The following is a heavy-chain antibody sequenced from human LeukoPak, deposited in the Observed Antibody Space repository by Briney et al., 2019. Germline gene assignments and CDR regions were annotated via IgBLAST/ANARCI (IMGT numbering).Heavy chain of an antibody. J-gene: IGHJ5*02. CDR2: INHSGST. CDR1: GGSFSGYY. Sequence: PSETLSLTCAVYGGSFSGYYWSWIRQPPGKGLEWIGEINHSGSTNYDPSLKSRVTISVDTSKNQFSLKLSSVTAADTAVYYCNYYCSSTSCQSNWFDPWGQGTLVTVSS. V-gene: IGHV4-34*01. CDR3: NYYCSSTSCQSNWFDP. D-gene: IGHD2-2*01.